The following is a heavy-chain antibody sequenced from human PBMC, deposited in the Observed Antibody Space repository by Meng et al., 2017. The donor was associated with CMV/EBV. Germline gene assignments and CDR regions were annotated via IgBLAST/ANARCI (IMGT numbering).Heavy chain of an antibody. D-gene: IGHD3-3*01. Sequence: SETLSPTCTVPGGSVSSGSYYWSWIRQPPGKGLEWIGYIYYSGSTNYNPSLKSRVTISVDTSKNQFSLKLSSVTAADTAVYYCARGHGGIFGVVIGGDWFDPWGQGTLVTVSS. CDR3: ARGHGGIFGVVIGGDWFDP. CDR2: IYYSGST. V-gene: IGHV4-61*01. CDR1: GGSVSSGSYY. J-gene: IGHJ5*02.